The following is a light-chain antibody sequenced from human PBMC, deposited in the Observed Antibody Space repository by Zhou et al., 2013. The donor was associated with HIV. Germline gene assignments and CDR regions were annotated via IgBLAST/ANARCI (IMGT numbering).Light chain of an antibody. V-gene: IGKV3-20*01. J-gene: IGKJ2*03. CDR3: QQYGDSPSS. CDR1: QTVSSSH. CDR2: DVS. Sequence: IVLTQSPGTLSVSPGERATLSCRASQTVSSSHLAWYAQKPGQAPRLIIYDVSSRPTGIPDRFSGSGSGTDFTLTISRLEPEDFAVYYCQQYGDSPSSFGQGTKLEIK.